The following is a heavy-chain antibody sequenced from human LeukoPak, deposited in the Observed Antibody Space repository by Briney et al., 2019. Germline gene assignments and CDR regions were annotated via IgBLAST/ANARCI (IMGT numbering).Heavy chain of an antibody. CDR1: GFTFSSYW. Sequence: GSLRLSRAASGFTFSSYWMHWVRQAPGKGLVWVSRINSDGSSTSYADSVKGRFTISRDNAKNTLYLQMNSLRAEDTAVYYCARDPESSDWFDPWGQGTLVTVSS. J-gene: IGHJ5*02. V-gene: IGHV3-74*01. D-gene: IGHD3-10*01. CDR3: ARDPESSDWFDP. CDR2: INSDGSST.